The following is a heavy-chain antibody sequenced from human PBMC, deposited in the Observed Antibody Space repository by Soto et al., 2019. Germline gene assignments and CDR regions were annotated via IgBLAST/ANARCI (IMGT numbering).Heavy chain of an antibody. J-gene: IGHJ6*02. CDR2: ISSSSSTI. V-gene: IGHV3-48*02. CDR1: GFTFSSYS. Sequence: GGSLRLSCAASGFTFSSYSMNWVRQAPGKGLEWVSYISSSSSTIYYADSVKGRFTISRDNAKNSLYLQMNSLRDEDTAVYYCAREECSGGSCYPLNYYYYGMDVWGQGTTVTVS. CDR3: AREECSGGSCYPLNYYYYGMDV. D-gene: IGHD2-15*01.